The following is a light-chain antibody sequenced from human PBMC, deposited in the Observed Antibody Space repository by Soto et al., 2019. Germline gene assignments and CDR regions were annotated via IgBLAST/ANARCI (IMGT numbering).Light chain of an antibody. V-gene: IGKV3D-20*02. J-gene: IGKJ5*01. CDR1: QSVSSRY. CDR2: DAS. Sequence: EIVLTQSPGTRSLSPGERATLSCRASQSVSSRYLAWYQQKPGQAPRLLIYDASNRASGIPARFSVSGFGTDGTLTISRLETEDGSVYDGQQRSNWTITFGQGTRLEIK. CDR3: QQRSNWTIT.